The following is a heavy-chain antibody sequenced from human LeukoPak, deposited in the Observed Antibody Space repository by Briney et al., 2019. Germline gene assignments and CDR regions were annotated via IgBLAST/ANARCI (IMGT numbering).Heavy chain of an antibody. D-gene: IGHD6-13*01. CDR3: ARAPAGYSSSWYIY. CDR1: GYTFTSYG. J-gene: IGHJ4*02. Sequence: GASVKVSCKASGYTFTSYGISWVRQAPGQGLEWTGWISAYNGNTNYAQKLQGRVTMTTDTSTSTAYMELRSLRSDDTAVYYCARAPAGYSSSWYIYWGQGTLVTVSS. V-gene: IGHV1-18*01. CDR2: ISAYNGNT.